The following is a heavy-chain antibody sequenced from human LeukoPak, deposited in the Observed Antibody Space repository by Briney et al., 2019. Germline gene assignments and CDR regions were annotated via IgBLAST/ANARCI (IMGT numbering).Heavy chain of an antibody. J-gene: IGHJ6*03. Sequence: SETLSLTCAVYGGSFSGYYWSWIRQPPGKGLEWIGEINHSGSTNYNPSPKSRVTISVDTSKNQFSLKLSSVTAADTAVYYCARLRPHFWSGYYPPYYYYYMDVWGKGTTVTVSS. CDR2: INHSGST. V-gene: IGHV4-34*01. CDR3: ARLRPHFWSGYYPPYYYYYMDV. D-gene: IGHD3-3*02. CDR1: GGSFSGYY.